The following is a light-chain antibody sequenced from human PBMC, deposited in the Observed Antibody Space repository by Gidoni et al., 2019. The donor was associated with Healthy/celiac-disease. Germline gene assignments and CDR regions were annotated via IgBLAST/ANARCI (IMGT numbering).Light chain of an antibody. CDR1: QSVSSY. CDR2: DAS. CDR3: QQRSNWPLT. V-gene: IGKV3-11*01. J-gene: IGKJ4*01. Sequence: DIVLTQSPATLSLSPGERATPTCRDSQSVSSYVAWYQQKPGQAPRLLIYDASNRATGIPARFSGSGSGTDFTITISSLEPEDFAVYYCQQRSNWPLTFGGGTKVEIK.